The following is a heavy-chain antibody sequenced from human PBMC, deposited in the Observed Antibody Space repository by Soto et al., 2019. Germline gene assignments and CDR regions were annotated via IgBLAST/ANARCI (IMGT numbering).Heavy chain of an antibody. Sequence: SVKVSCKASGCTFSNYGISWVRQAPGQGLEWMGGIIPIYGTANYAQKFQGRVTMTADESTSTAYMELSSLRSEDTAVYYCARYEVNGDFVGGSCNTDAFDVWGQGTMVTVSS. CDR3: ARYEVNGDFVGGSCNTDAFDV. D-gene: IGHD2-15*01. CDR2: IIPIYGTA. J-gene: IGHJ3*01. CDR1: GCTFSNYG. V-gene: IGHV1-69*13.